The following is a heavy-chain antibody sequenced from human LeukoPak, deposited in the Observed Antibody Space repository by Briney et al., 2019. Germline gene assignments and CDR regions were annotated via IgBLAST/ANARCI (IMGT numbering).Heavy chain of an antibody. CDR1: GGSISSYY. J-gene: IGHJ6*03. CDR3: ARGYCSGGSCYSYYYYSYMDV. CDR2: IYTSGST. D-gene: IGHD2-15*01. Sequence: TSSETLSLTCTVSGGSISSYYWSWIRQPAGKGLEWIGRIYTSGSTYYNPSLRSRVTISVDTSKKQFSLKLSSVTAADTAVYYCARGYCSGGSCYSYYYYSYMDVWGKGTTVTVSS. V-gene: IGHV4-4*07.